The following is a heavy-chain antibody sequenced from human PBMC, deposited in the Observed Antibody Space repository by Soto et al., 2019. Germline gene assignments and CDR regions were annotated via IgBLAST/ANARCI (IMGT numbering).Heavy chain of an antibody. CDR2: VIPIFGIP. CDR1: GGTISRYS. Sequence: QVQLVQSGAEVKKPGSSVKVSCKASGGTISRYSITWVRQAPGHGLEWIGRVIPIFGIPTYAQKFQGRVTITADESTSTAYMEVSSLGPDDTAVYSCAREDRDRETGLVPAAIDARDVWGPGATVTVSS. D-gene: IGHD2-2*01. CDR3: AREDRDRETGLVPAAIDARDV. J-gene: IGHJ6*02. V-gene: IGHV1-69*08.